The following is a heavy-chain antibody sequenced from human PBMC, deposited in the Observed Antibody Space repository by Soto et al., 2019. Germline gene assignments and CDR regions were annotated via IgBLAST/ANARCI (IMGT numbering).Heavy chain of an antibody. V-gene: IGHV4-4*02. CDR2: IYHSGST. J-gene: IGHJ4*02. CDR3: AGGGSSSVDYFDY. CDR1: SGSISSSNW. D-gene: IGHD6-6*01. Sequence: SETLSLTCAVSSGSISSSNWWSWVRQPPGKGLEWIGEIYHSGSTNYNPSLKSRVTISVDKSKNQFSLKLSSVTAADTAVYYCAGGGSSSVDYFDYWGQGTLVTVSS.